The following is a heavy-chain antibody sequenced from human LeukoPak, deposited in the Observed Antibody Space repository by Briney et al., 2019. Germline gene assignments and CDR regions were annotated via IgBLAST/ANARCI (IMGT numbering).Heavy chain of an antibody. D-gene: IGHD3-10*01. CDR3: AKGFGSGSYVFYYFDY. CDR2: ISWNSGSI. CDR1: GFKFDDYA. Sequence: GGSLRLSCAASGFKFDDYAMHWVRQATGKGLEWVSGISWNSGSIGYADSVKGRFTISRDNAKNSLYLQMNSLRAEDTALYYCAKGFGSGSYVFYYFDYWGQGTLVTVSS. V-gene: IGHV3-9*01. J-gene: IGHJ4*02.